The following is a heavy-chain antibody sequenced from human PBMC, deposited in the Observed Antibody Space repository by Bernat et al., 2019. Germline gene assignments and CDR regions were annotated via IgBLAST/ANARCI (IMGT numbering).Heavy chain of an antibody. J-gene: IGHJ4*02. CDR3: ATDRGLSGSHILVY. D-gene: IGHD1-26*01. CDR2: SDPEDGET. CDR1: GYTLTELS. Sequence: QVQLVQPGAAVKKPGASVKVSCKVSGYTLTELSMHWVRQAPGKGLEWMGGSDPEDGETIYAQKFQGRVTMTEDTSTDTAYMELSSLRSEGTAVYYCATDRGLSGSHILVYWGQGTLVTVSS. V-gene: IGHV1-24*01.